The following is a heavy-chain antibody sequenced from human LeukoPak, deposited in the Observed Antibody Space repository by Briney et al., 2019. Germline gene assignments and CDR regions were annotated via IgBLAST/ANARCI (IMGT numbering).Heavy chain of an antibody. J-gene: IGHJ4*02. CDR1: GFTFSNYE. CDR2: IHSSGGTI. D-gene: IGHD1-26*01. Sequence: GGSLRLSCAPSGFTFSNYEMNWVRQAPGKGLEWLLYIHSSGGTIYYTVSVRGLYTISRDNAKNSLDLQMNSLRGEDTAVYYCASILGGTRARGFDLWGQGTLVTVSS. CDR3: ASILGGTRARGFDL. V-gene: IGHV3-48*03.